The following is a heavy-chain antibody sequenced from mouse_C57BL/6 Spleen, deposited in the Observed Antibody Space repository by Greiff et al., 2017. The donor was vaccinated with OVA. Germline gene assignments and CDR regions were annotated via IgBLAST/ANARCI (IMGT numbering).Heavy chain of an antibody. Sequence: QVQLQQSGPELVKPGASVKISCKASGYAFSSSWMNWVKQRPGKGLEWIGRIYPGDGATNYNGKFKGKATLTADKSSSTAYMQLSSLTAEDSAVYFCARVEFPRGEVWGTGTTVTVAS. CDR1: GYAFSSSW. CDR2: IYPGDGAT. J-gene: IGHJ1*03. CDR3: ARVEFPRGEV. V-gene: IGHV1-82*01.